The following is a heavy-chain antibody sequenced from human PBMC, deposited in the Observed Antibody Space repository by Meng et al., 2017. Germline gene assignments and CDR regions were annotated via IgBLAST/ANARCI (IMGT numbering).Heavy chain of an antibody. J-gene: IGHJ4*02. D-gene: IGHD3-22*01. Sequence: GSLRLSCTVSGDSISSSIYYWGWIRQPPGKGLEWIGTLYYTGSTNYNPSLKSRLTISVDTSKNQFSLKLSSVTAADTAVYYCARDPGYYYDSSGYYELGYFDYWGQGTLVTVSS. CDR1: GDSISSSIYY. CDR2: LYYTGST. V-gene: IGHV4-39*07. CDR3: ARDPGYYYDSSGYYELGYFDY.